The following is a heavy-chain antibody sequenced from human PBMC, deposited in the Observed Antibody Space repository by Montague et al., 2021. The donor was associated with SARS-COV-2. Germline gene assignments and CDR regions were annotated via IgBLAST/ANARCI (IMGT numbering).Heavy chain of an antibody. J-gene: IGHJ5*02. CDR2: XXWXXXK. D-gene: IGHD6-13*01. V-gene: IGHV2-5*02. Sequence: PALVKPPQTLTLTCTFSGFSLTTSGVGVGWIRQSPGKALEWLAXXXWXXXKRXSPSLKSRLTITKDTSKNPVVLTMTNMEPVDTATYYCAHRRGIVAGARGGFDPWGQGILVTVSS. CDR1: GFSLTTSGVG. CDR3: AHRRGIVAGARGGFDP.